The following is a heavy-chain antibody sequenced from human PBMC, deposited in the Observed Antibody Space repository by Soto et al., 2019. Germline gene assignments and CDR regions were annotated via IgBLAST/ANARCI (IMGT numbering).Heavy chain of an antibody. J-gene: IGHJ4*02. V-gene: IGHV4-34*01. CDR2: INHSGST. CDR1: GGSFSGYY. Sequence: ASETLSLTCAVYGGSFSGYYWSWIRQPPGKGLEWIGEINHSGSTNYNPSPKSRVTISVDTSKNQFSLKLSSVTAADTAVYYCARDGEEGDIVVVVAAKGFDYWGQGTLVTVS. D-gene: IGHD2-15*01. CDR3: ARDGEEGDIVVVVAAKGFDY.